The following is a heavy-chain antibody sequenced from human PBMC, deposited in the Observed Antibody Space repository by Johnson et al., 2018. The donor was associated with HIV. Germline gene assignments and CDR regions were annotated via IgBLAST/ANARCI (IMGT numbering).Heavy chain of an antibody. CDR1: GFTFSRYW. V-gene: IGHV3-7*02. D-gene: IGHD1-7*01. CDR3: AKHKDNWNYGAFDI. CDR2: INQDGSEK. J-gene: IGHJ3*02. Sequence: VQLVESGGGLVQPGGSLRLSCAASGFTFSRYWMSWVRQAPGEGLEWVANINQDGSEKNYVDSVKGRFAISRDNSKNTLYLQMNSLRAEDTAVYYCAKHKDNWNYGAFDIWGQGTMVTVSS.